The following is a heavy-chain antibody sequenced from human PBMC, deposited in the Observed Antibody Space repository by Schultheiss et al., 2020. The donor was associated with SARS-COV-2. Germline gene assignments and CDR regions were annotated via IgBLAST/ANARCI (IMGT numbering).Heavy chain of an antibody. CDR1: GFTFSSYA. CDR3: ARDRFWSGSDDGMDV. V-gene: IGHV3-21*01. Sequence: GGSLRLSCSASGFTFSSYAMHWVRQAPGKGLEWVSAISGSGGSTYYADSVKGRFTISRDNAKNSLYLQMNSLRAEDTAVYYCARDRFWSGSDDGMDVWGQGTTVTVSS. CDR2: ISGSGGST. D-gene: IGHD3-3*01. J-gene: IGHJ6*02.